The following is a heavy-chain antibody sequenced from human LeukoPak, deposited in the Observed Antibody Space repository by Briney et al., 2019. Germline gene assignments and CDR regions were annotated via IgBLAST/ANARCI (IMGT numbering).Heavy chain of an antibody. CDR2: INPNTGDT. CDR3: ARGRTIVATILVRDC. V-gene: IGHV1-2*02. CDR1: GYTFTDYY. Sequence: ASVKVSCKASGYTFTDYYIHWVRQAPGQGLEWVGWINPNTGDTTYAQKFQGRVTMTRDTSINTAYMELSGLTSDDAAIYFCARGRTIVATILVRDCWGQGALVTVSS. D-gene: IGHD5-12*01. J-gene: IGHJ4*02.